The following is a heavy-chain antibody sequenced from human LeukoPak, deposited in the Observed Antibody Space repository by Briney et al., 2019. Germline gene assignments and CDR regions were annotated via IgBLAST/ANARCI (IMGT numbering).Heavy chain of an antibody. CDR2: ISTTGGTT. D-gene: IGHD6-19*01. J-gene: IGHJ6*03. V-gene: IGHV3-23*01. CDR3: AEGAMAGRGLPYYMDV. CDR1: GFTFSRYG. Sequence: GGSLRLSCAASGFTFSRYGMSWVRQAPGRGLEWVSAISTTGGTTYYADSVRGRFTISRDNSKNTLYLQMNTLRAEDTAVYYCAEGAMAGRGLPYYMDVWGKGTTVTIS.